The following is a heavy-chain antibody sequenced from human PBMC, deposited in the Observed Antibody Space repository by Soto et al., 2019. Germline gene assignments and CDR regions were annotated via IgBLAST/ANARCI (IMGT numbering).Heavy chain of an antibody. V-gene: IGHV4-4*02. CDR3: ARVGSDCSGGSCYSVDYYFDY. CDR1: GGSISSSNW. D-gene: IGHD2-15*01. Sequence: SETLSLTCAVSGGSISSSNWWSWVRQPPGKGLEWIGEIYHSGSTNYNPSLRSRVIISVDKSKNQFSLKPRSVTAADTAVYYCARVGSDCSGGSCYSVDYYFDYWGQGTLVTVSS. CDR2: IYHSGST. J-gene: IGHJ4*02.